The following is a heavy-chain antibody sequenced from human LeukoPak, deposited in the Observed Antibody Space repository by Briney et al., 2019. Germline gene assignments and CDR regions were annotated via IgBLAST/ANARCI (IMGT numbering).Heavy chain of an antibody. CDR1: GFTFSSYW. J-gene: IGHJ4*02. Sequence: GGSLRLSCAASGFTFSSYWMSWVRQAPGKGLEWVANIKQDGSEKYYVDSVKGRFTISRDNAKNSLYLQMNSLRAEDTAVYYCAREKYSXGXXVDYWGQGTLVTVSS. V-gene: IGHV3-7*01. D-gene: IGHD6-19*01. CDR2: IKQDGSEK. CDR3: AREKYSXGXXVDY.